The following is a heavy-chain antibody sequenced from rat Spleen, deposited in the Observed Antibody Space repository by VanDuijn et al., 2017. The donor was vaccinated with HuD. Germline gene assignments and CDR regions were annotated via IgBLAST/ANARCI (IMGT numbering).Heavy chain of an antibody. CDR2: ITNTGGST. V-gene: IGHV5S23*01. CDR3: ARHYGGYSEYVMDA. Sequence: EVHLVESGGGLVQPGRSLKLSCAASGFTFTNYDMAWVRQAPGKGLEWVGAITNTGGSTYYPDSVRDRFTISRDNAKSTLYLQMNSLRSEDTATYYCARHYGGYSEYVMDAWGQGASVTVSS. J-gene: IGHJ4*01. CDR1: GFTFTNYD. D-gene: IGHD1-11*01.